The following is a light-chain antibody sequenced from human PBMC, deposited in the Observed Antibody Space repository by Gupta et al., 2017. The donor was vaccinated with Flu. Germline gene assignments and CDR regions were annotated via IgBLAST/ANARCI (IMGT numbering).Light chain of an antibody. V-gene: IGKV3-15*01. Sequence: SPAPLSVSPGERATRSCRASQSVSSNLDWYQQKPGQAPRLLIYDASTRATGIPARFSGSGSETEFTLTSSSLQYEDYALYCWQQDDDWHSFGGGTTVGIK. CDR2: DAS. CDR3: QQDDDWHS. CDR1: QSVSSN. J-gene: IGKJ4*01.